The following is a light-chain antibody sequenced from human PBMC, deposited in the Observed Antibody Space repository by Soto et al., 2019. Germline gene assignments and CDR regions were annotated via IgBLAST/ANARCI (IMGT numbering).Light chain of an antibody. CDR1: QSVSTN. J-gene: IGKJ1*01. CDR2: GAS. CDR3: QQYYTWPRT. V-gene: IGKV3-15*01. Sequence: EIVMTQSPGTLSVSPGEGATLSCRASQSVSTNLAWYQQKPDQAPRLLIYGASTTATGMPARFSGSGSGTEFTLTLSSLQSEDFAVYYCQQYYTWPRTFGQGTRVEI.